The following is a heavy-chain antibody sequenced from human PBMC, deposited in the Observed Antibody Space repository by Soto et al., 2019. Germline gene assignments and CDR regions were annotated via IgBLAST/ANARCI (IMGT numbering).Heavy chain of an antibody. J-gene: IGHJ6*02. Sequence: ASVKVSCKASGYTFTSYGISWVRQAPGQGLEWMGWISAYNGNTNYAQKLQGRVTMTTDTSTSTAYMELRSLRSDDTAVYYCARDGLLWFGEPSYYYYGMDVWGQGTTVTVSS. CDR1: GYTFTSYG. CDR3: ARDGLLWFGEPSYYYYGMDV. CDR2: ISAYNGNT. D-gene: IGHD3-10*01. V-gene: IGHV1-18*01.